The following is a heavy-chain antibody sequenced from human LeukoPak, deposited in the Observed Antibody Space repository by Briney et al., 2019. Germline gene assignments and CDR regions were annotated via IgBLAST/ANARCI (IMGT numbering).Heavy chain of an antibody. CDR3: ARVTYYYGSGSYYFDY. CDR1: GYSISSSYY. J-gene: IGHJ4*02. V-gene: IGHV4-4*07. CDR2: IYTSGST. D-gene: IGHD3-10*01. Sequence: SETLSLTCTVSGYSISSSYYWSWIRQPAGKGLEWIGRIYTSGSTNYNPSLKSRVTMSVDTSKNQFSLKLSSVTAADTAVYYCARVTYYYGSGSYYFDYWGQGTLVTVSS.